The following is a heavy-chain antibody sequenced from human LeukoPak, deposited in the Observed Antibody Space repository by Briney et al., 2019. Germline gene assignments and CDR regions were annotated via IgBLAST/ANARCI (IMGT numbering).Heavy chain of an antibody. CDR2: ISGSGGST. Sequence: GGSLRLSCAASGFTFSSYAMSWVRQAPGKGLEWVSAISGSGGSTYYADSVKGRFTISRDNSKNTLYLQMNSLRAEDTAVYYCARGGYSYGYVGMDVWGQGTTVTVSS. CDR1: GFTFSSYA. V-gene: IGHV3-23*01. J-gene: IGHJ6*02. D-gene: IGHD5-18*01. CDR3: ARGGYSYGYVGMDV.